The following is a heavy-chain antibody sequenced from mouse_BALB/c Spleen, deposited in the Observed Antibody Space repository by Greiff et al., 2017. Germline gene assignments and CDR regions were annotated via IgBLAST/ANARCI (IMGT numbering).Heavy chain of an antibody. V-gene: IGHV1-69*02. J-gene: IGHJ4*01. D-gene: IGHD2-5*01. Sequence: VQLQQPGAELVRPGASVKLSCKASGYTFTSYWINWVKQRPGQGLEWIGNIYPSDSYTNYNQKFKDKATLTVDKSSSTAYMQLSSPTSEDSAVYYCTRSNPYAMDYWGQGTSVTVSS. CDR1: GYTFTSYW. CDR2: IYPSDSYT. CDR3: TRSNPYAMDY.